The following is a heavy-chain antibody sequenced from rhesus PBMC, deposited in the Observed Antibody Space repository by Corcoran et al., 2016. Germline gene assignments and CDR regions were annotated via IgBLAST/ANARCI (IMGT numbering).Heavy chain of an antibody. D-gene: IGHD6-37*01. CDR2: ISGDERST. CDR3: VGLMVAGPVEY. CDR1: GGSISSNS. Sequence: LQLQEAGPGLVKPSETLSLTCAVSGGSISSNSWTWIRQPPGKGLEWIGRISGDERSTASDPSLRSRVTISTDPSKTQFSLKVDYVTAADTAVCYCVGLMVAGPVEYWGQGVLVTVAS. J-gene: IGHJ4*01. V-gene: IGHV4-173*01.